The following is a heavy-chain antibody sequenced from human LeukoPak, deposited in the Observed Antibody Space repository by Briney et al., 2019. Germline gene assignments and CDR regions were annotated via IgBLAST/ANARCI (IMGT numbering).Heavy chain of an antibody. CDR3: ARAVDDYSNHWFDP. CDR2: INPNSGGT. J-gene: IGHJ5*02. CDR1: GYSFTNYG. Sequence: GASVKVSCKASGYSFTNYGISWVRQAPGQGLEWMGWINPNSGGTNYAQKFQGRVTMTRDTSISTAYMELSRLRSDDTAVYYCARAVDDYSNHWFDPWGQGTLVTVSS. V-gene: IGHV1-2*02. D-gene: IGHD4-11*01.